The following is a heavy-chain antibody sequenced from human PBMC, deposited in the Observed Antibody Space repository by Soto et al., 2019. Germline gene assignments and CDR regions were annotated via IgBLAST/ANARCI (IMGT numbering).Heavy chain of an antibody. CDR1: GFTFDDYA. CDR3: AKVGCSSTSCHYYYYYYMDV. D-gene: IGHD2-2*01. V-gene: IGHV3-9*01. Sequence: EVQLVESGGGLVQPGRSLRLSCAASGFTFDDYAMHWVRQAPGKGLEWVSGISWNSGSIGYADSVKGRFTISRDNAKSSLYLQMNSLRAEDTALYYCAKVGCSSTSCHYYYYYYMDVWGKGTTVTVSS. CDR2: ISWNSGSI. J-gene: IGHJ6*03.